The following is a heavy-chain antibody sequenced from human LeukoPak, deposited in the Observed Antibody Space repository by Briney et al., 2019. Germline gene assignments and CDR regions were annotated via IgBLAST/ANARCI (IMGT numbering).Heavy chain of an antibody. V-gene: IGHV3-7*04. CDR2: IRQDGSEK. CDR3: ARHSSSWEFDQ. J-gene: IGHJ4*02. Sequence: PGGSLRLSCAASGFTFRNFWMSGVRQAPGKGLEWVANIRQDGSEKYYVDSAKGRFTISRDNAKNSLYLQMNSLRAEDTAAYYCARHSSSWEFDQWGQGTLVIVSS. CDR1: GFTFRNFW. D-gene: IGHD6-13*01.